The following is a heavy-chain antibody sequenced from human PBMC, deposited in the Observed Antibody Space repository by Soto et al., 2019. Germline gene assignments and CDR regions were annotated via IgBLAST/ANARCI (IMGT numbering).Heavy chain of an antibody. Sequence: GESLKISCKGSGYSFTSYWIGWVRQMPGKGLEWMGIIYPGDSGTRYSPSFQGQVTISADKSISTAYLQWSSLKASDTAMYYCARHIRIAAATHYYYYGMDVWGQGTTVTVS. CDR2: IYPGDSGT. V-gene: IGHV5-51*01. CDR3: ARHIRIAAATHYYYYGMDV. CDR1: GYSFTSYW. J-gene: IGHJ6*02. D-gene: IGHD6-13*01.